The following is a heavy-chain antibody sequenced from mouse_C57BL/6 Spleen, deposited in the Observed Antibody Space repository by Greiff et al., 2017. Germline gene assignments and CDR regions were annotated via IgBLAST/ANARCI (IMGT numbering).Heavy chain of an antibody. V-gene: IGHV1-64*01. CDR1: GYTFTSYW. D-gene: IGHD5-1*01. Sequence: VQLQQPGAELVKPGASVKLSCKASGYTFTSYWMHWVKQRPGQGLEWIGMIHPNSGSTNYNEKFKSKATLTVDKSSSTAYMQLSSLTSEDSAVYYCARSGVPKAYWYFDVWGTGTTVTVSS. CDR3: ARSGVPKAYWYFDV. J-gene: IGHJ1*03. CDR2: IHPNSGST.